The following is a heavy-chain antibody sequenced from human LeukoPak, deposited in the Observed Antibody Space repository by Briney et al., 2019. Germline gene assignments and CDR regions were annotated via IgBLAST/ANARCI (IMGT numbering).Heavy chain of an antibody. CDR2: INQDGTTK. J-gene: IGHJ4*02. D-gene: IGHD6-13*01. V-gene: IGHV3-7*01. CDR1: GFTFSSYW. CDR3: ARESRIAAAGRFDY. Sequence: GGSLRLSCTASGFTFSSYWMNWVRQAPGTGLEWVANINQDGTTKYYLDSVKGRFTISRDNAKNSLYLQMNSLRAEETAVYYCARESRIAAAGRFDYWGQGTLVTVSS.